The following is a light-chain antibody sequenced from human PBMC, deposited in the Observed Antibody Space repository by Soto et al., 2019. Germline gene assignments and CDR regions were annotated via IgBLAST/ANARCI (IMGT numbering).Light chain of an antibody. Sequence: EIVLTQSPATLSLSAGERATLSCRASQSVSRFLGWYQQKPGQAPRLLIYDVSNRATGIPTRFSGSGSATDFTLTISSLEPEYFAFYYCQQRSGWITFGGGTKVEIK. CDR3: QQRSGWIT. V-gene: IGKV3-11*01. J-gene: IGKJ4*01. CDR1: QSVSRF. CDR2: DVS.